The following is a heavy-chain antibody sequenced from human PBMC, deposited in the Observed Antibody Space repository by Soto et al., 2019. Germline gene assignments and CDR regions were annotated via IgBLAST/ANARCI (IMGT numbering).Heavy chain of an antibody. CDR3: ASSTVTTSNYYYGMDV. J-gene: IGHJ6*02. D-gene: IGHD4-17*01. V-gene: IGHV4-30-4*01. CDR2: IYYSGST. CDR1: GGSISSGDYY. Sequence: QVQLQESGPGLVKPSQTLSLTYTVSGGSISSGDYYWSWIRQPPGKGLEWIGYIYYSGSTYYNPSLKSRVTISVDTSKNQFSLKLSSVTAADTAVYYCASSTVTTSNYYYGMDVWGQGTTVTVSS.